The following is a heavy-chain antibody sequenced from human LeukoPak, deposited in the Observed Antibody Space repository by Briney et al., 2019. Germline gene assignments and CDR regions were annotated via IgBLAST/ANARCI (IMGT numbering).Heavy chain of an antibody. CDR1: GYTFTGYY. J-gene: IGHJ5*02. D-gene: IGHD6-19*01. CDR2: INPNSGGT. Sequence: ASVKVSCKASGYTFTGYYMHWVRPAPGQGLEWMGWINPNSGGTNYAQKFQGRVTMTRDTSISTAYMELSRLRSDDTAVYYCARDLPWTNQLIAVAGKNWFDPWGQRTLVTVSS. CDR3: ARDLPWTNQLIAVAGKNWFDP. V-gene: IGHV1-2*02.